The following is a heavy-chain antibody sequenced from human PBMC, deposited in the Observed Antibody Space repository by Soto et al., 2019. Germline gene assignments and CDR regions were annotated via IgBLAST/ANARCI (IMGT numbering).Heavy chain of an antibody. J-gene: IGHJ4*02. Sequence: GGSLRLSCAASGFNFGVFGMHWVRQAPGKGLEWLSVLSYEGSEEYYADSVRGRFTISRDNSKNTLFLQMDSLRVDDTGVYYCALTRRSSLLEAAGPGFEYWGQSTLVTVSS. V-gene: IGHV3-30*03. CDR2: LSYEGSEE. D-gene: IGHD6-13*01. CDR1: GFNFGVFG. CDR3: ALTRRSSLLEAAGPGFEY.